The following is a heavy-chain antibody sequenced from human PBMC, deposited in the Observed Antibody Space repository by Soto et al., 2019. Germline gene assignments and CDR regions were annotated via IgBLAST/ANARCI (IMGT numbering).Heavy chain of an antibody. CDR1: GFTFSSYW. J-gene: IGHJ4*02. CDR3: GRDPMDSTPIDL. Sequence: EVQLVESGGGLVQPGGSLRLSCVTSGFTFSSYWMHWVRQDPGKGLVWVACLSGDGTDTRYADSVKGRFSISRDNAKDTLYLQMNSLKDEDPAVYFCGRDPMDSTPIDLWGQGALVTVSS. D-gene: IGHD2-15*01. V-gene: IGHV3-74*01. CDR2: LSGDGTDT.